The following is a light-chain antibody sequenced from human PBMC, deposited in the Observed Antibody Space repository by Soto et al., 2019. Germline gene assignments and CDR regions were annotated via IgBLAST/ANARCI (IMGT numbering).Light chain of an antibody. CDR2: DTS. J-gene: IGKJ1*01. V-gene: IGKV3-11*01. CDR3: QQRFNWPWT. CDR1: QSVRSN. Sequence: EIVMTQSPVTLSVSPGERATLSCRASQSVRSNLAWYQQKPGQAPRLLIYDTSNRATGIPPRFSGSGSGTDFTLIISSLEPEDFAVYYCQQRFNWPWTFGQGTKVDI.